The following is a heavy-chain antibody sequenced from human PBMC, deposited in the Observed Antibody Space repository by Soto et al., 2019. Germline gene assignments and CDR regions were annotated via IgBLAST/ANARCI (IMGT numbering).Heavy chain of an antibody. J-gene: IGHJ6*02. CDR2: ISGSGDYT. CDR3: AKGLAVAGPYYYGMDV. CDR1: GFTFSSYA. Sequence: EVQLLESGGGLVQPGGSLRLSCAASGFTFSSYAMTWVRQAPGKGLEWVSSISGSGDYTYYADSVKGRLTISRDNSKNTLYLQMNSQRAEDTAVYYCAKGLAVAGPYYYGMDVWGQGTTVTVSS. D-gene: IGHD6-19*01. V-gene: IGHV3-23*01.